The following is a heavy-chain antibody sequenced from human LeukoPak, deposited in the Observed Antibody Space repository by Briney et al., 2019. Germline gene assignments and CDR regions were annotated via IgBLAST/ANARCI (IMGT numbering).Heavy chain of an antibody. CDR1: GYTFTAYN. CDR2: INPDTGGT. D-gene: IGHD3-16*01. Sequence: ASVKVSCKTSGYTFTAYNIHWVRQAPGQGVAWMGWINPDTGGTNYAQKFQGRVTMTRDTSISTVYMELRRLTFDDTAVYYCARGGFSDYWGQGTLVTVSS. V-gene: IGHV1-2*02. CDR3: ARGGFSDY. J-gene: IGHJ4*02.